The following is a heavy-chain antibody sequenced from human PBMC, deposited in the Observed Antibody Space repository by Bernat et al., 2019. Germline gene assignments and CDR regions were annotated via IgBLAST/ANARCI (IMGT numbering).Heavy chain of an antibody. CDR2: INHSGST. CDR1: GESFSGYY. D-gene: IGHD2/OR15-2a*01. Sequence: QVQLQQWGAGLLKPSETLSLTCAVYGESFSGYYWSWIRQPPGKDLEWIGEINHSGSTNYNPSLKSRVTISVDTSKNQFSLKLRSVTAADTAVYYCARRIQKVPLDYWGQGTLVTVSS. V-gene: IGHV4-34*01. J-gene: IGHJ4*02. CDR3: ARRIQKVPLDY.